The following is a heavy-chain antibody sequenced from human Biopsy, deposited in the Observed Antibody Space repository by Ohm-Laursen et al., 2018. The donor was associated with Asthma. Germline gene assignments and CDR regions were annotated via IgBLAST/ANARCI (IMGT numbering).Heavy chain of an antibody. Sequence: SLRLSCAASGFTVSRDYMFWVRQAPGKGPEWVSVIYSSGTSHTADSVRGRFTISRDYSRNTLYLQMHSLRAEDTAVYYCARGDSSGWSHYYFDYWGQGTLVIVSS. V-gene: IGHV3-53*01. CDR3: ARGDSSGWSHYYFDY. J-gene: IGHJ4*02. CDR1: GFTVSRDY. D-gene: IGHD6-19*01. CDR2: IYSSGTS.